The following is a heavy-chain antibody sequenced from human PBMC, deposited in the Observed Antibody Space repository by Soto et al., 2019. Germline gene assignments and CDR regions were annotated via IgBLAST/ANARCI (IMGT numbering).Heavy chain of an antibody. J-gene: IGHJ4*02. V-gene: IGHV3-23*05. CDR2: IKTSGDTT. CDR1: GFAFSDCA. CDR3: TKDVTGDIGADF. Sequence: GGSLRLSCAASGFAFSDCAMSWVRQAPGKGLEWVSTIKTSGDTTFYADPVKGRFTTSRDDSKNTLYLQMNSLRAEDTATYYCTKDVTGDIGADFWGQGTPVTVSS. D-gene: IGHD2-21*02.